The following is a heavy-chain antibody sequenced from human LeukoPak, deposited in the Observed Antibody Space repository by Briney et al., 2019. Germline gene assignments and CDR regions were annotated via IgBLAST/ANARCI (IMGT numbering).Heavy chain of an antibody. V-gene: IGHV1-8*01. Sequence: EASVKVSCKASGYTFTSYDINWVQQATGQGLEWMGWMNPNSGNTGYAQKFQGRVTMTRNTSISTAYMELSSLRSEDTAVYYCARDPLWFGTKFDYWGQGALVTVSS. J-gene: IGHJ4*02. CDR3: ARDPLWFGTKFDY. CDR2: MNPNSGNT. CDR1: GYTFTSYD. D-gene: IGHD3-10*01.